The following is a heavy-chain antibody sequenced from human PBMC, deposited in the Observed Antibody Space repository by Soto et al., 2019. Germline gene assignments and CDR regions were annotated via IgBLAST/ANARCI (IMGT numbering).Heavy chain of an antibody. V-gene: IGHV4-39*01. J-gene: IGHJ5*02. Sequence: SETLSLTCTVSGGSISSSSYYWGWIRQPPGKGLEWIGSIYYSGSTYYNPSLKSRVTISVDTSKNQFSLKLSSVTAADTAVYYCARHVVVVPSNWFDPWGQGTLVTVSS. CDR2: IYYSGST. CDR3: ARHVVVVPSNWFDP. D-gene: IGHD2-2*01. CDR1: GGSISSSSYY.